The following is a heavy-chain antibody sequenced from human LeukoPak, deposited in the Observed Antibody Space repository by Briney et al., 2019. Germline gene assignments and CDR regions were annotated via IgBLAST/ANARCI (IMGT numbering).Heavy chain of an antibody. J-gene: IGHJ5*02. V-gene: IGHV4-31*03. Sequence: SQTLSLTCTVSGGSISSGGYYWSWIPQHPGKGLEWIGYIYYSGSTYYNPSLKSRVTISVDTSKNQFSLKLSSVTAADTAVYYCARDNLSTGIAAATFDPWGQGTLVTVSS. CDR2: IYYSGST. D-gene: IGHD6-13*01. CDR1: GGSISSGGYY. CDR3: ARDNLSTGIAAATFDP.